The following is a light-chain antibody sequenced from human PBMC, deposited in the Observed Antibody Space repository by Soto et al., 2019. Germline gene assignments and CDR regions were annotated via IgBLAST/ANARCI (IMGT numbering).Light chain of an antibody. CDR1: QSVRNN. Sequence: EIVMTQSPATLSVSPGERATLSCRASQSVRNNLAWYQQKPGQAPRLLIYGASSRATGIPDRFSGSGSGTDFTLTISRLEPEDFAVYYCQQYVSSPRTFGQGTKVDIK. CDR3: QQYVSSPRT. J-gene: IGKJ1*01. CDR2: GAS. V-gene: IGKV3-20*01.